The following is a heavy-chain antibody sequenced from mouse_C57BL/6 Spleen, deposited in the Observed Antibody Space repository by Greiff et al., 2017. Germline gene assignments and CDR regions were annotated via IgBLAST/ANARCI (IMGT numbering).Heavy chain of an antibody. CDR1: GFSFNTYA. CDR2: IRSKSNNYAT. D-gene: IGHD2-4*01. J-gene: IGHJ3*01. CDR3: VRQYYDYDGGFAY. V-gene: IGHV10-1*01. Sequence: EVKLVASGGGLVQPKGSLKLSCAASGFSFNTYAMNWVRQAPGKGLEWVARIRSKSNNYATYYADSVKDRFTISRDDSESMLYLQMNNLKTEDTAMYYCVRQYYDYDGGFAYWGQGTLVTVSA.